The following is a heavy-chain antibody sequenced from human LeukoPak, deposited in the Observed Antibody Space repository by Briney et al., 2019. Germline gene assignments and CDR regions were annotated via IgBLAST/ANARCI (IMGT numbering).Heavy chain of an antibody. J-gene: IGHJ4*02. Sequence: AGGSLRLSCAASGFTFSSYGMNWVRQARGKGLEWLSYLSNTGNIHYAQSVKGRFTISRDNAKSSLYLQMDGLRAEDTAVYYCARRGDSPMIGDHWGQGILVTVAS. V-gene: IGHV3-48*01. D-gene: IGHD3-10*02. CDR3: ARRGDSPMIGDH. CDR2: LSNTGNI. CDR1: GFTFSSYG.